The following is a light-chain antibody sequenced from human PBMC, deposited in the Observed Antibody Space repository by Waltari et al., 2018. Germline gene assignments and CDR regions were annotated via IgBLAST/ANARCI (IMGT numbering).Light chain of an antibody. Sequence: DIQMTQSPSTLSASIGDRVTIPCRASQSISSSLAWYQQNPGKAPKLLIYKASTLESGVPSRFSGSGSGTEFTLTISSLQPGDFATYYCQQYNSFSRTFGQGTKVDIK. CDR1: QSISSS. CDR2: KAS. CDR3: QQYNSFSRT. J-gene: IGKJ1*01. V-gene: IGKV1-5*03.